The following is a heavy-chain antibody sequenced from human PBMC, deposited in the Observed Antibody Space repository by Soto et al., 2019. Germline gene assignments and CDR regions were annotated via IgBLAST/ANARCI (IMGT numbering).Heavy chain of an antibody. V-gene: IGHV3-7*01. CDR1: GFTFSSYW. J-gene: IGHJ6*03. Sequence: GGSLRLSCAASGFTFSSYWMSWVRQAPGKGLEWVANIKQDGSEKYYVDSVKGRFTISRDNAKNSLYLQMNSLRAEDTAVYYCARGRYFDWLFYYYYMDVWGKGTTVTVSS. D-gene: IGHD3-9*01. CDR2: IKQDGSEK. CDR3: ARGRYFDWLFYYYYMDV.